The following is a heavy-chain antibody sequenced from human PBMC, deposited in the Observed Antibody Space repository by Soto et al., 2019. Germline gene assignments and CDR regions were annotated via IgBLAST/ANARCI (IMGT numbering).Heavy chain of an antibody. CDR1: GYTLTELS. J-gene: IGHJ1*01. CDR2: FDPEDGET. V-gene: IGHV1-24*01. CDR3: ATDGRYYDSSGYPIFQH. Sequence: ASVKVSCKVSGYTLTELSMHWVRQAPGKGLEWMGGFDPEDGETIYAQKFQGRVTMTEDTSTDTAYMELSSLRSEDTAVYYCATDGRYYDSSGYPIFQHWGQGTLVTV. D-gene: IGHD3-22*01.